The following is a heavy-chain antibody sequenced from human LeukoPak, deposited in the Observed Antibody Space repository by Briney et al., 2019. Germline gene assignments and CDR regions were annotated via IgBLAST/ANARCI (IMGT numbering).Heavy chain of an antibody. Sequence: GESLKISCKGSGYSFTSYWIGWVRQMPGKGLEWMGIIYPGDSDTRYSPSFQGQVTISADKSISTAYLQWSSPKASDTAMYYCARQSFCSGGSCPPDYWGQGTLVTVSS. D-gene: IGHD2-15*01. CDR1: GYSFTSYW. J-gene: IGHJ4*02. CDR3: ARQSFCSGGSCPPDY. V-gene: IGHV5-51*01. CDR2: IYPGDSDT.